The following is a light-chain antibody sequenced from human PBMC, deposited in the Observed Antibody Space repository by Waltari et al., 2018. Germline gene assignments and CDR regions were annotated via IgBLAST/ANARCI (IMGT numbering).Light chain of an antibody. CDR2: VNSDGSH. Sequence: QLVLTQSPSASASLGASVKLTCTLSSGHSSNVIAWLQQQPEKGPRYLMKVNSDGSHSKGDKIPDRFSGASSGAEYFLTISRLQSEEEADYYCQTGGHGTWVFGGGTKLTVL. J-gene: IGLJ3*02. CDR3: QTGGHGTWV. V-gene: IGLV4-69*01. CDR1: SGHSSNV.